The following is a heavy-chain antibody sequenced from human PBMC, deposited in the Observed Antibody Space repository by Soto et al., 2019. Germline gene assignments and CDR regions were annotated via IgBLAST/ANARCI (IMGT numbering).Heavy chain of an antibody. CDR2: INSDGSGT. D-gene: IGHD3-10*01. V-gene: IGHV3-74*01. CDR1: GFTFSSFW. CDR3: ARDRDGAGAQADY. J-gene: IGHJ4*02. Sequence: EVQLVESGGGLVQPGGSLRLSCAASGFTFSSFWMHWVRQAPGEGLVWVSRINSDGSGTTYADSVKGRFTISRDNAKNTLYLQMNSLRAEDTAVYFCARDRDGAGAQADYWGQGTLVTVSS.